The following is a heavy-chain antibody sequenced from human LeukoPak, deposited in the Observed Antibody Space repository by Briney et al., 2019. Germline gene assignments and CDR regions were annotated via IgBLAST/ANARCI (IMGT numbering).Heavy chain of an antibody. V-gene: IGHV1-2*04. CDR1: GYTFTGYY. J-gene: IGHJ6*02. CDR2: INPNSGGT. D-gene: IGHD3-10*01. CDR3: ARAFYYYGSGTDGMDV. Sequence: ASVKVSCKASGYTFTGYYMHWVRQAPAQGLEWMGWINPNSGGTNYAQKFQGWVTMTRATSISTAYMELSRLRSDDTAVYYCARAFYYYGSGTDGMDVWGQGTTVTVSS.